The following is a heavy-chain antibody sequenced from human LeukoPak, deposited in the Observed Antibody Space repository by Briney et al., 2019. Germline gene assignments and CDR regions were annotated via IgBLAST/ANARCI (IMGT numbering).Heavy chain of an antibody. Sequence: GASVKVSCKASGGTSSSYAISWVRQAPGQGLEWMGRIIPILGIANYAQKFQGRVTITADKSTSTAYMELSSLRSEDTAVYCCAKDRLLWFGELLGGDAFDIWGQGTMVTVSS. J-gene: IGHJ3*02. CDR1: GGTSSSYA. D-gene: IGHD3-10*01. CDR3: AKDRLLWFGELLGGDAFDI. V-gene: IGHV1-69*04. CDR2: IIPILGIA.